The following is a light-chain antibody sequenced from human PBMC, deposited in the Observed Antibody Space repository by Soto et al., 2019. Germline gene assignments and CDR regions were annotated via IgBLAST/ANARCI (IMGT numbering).Light chain of an antibody. Sequence: DIVMTESPLSLPVTPGEPASMSCRSSQSLLHSNGFIYLDCYLQKPGQPPQLLIYLGSFRASGVSDRLSGSGSGTDFTLQLSTVEAEDVGVYYCMQALQVPPTFGQGTKVDIK. CDR2: LGS. CDR3: MQALQVPPT. J-gene: IGKJ1*01. CDR1: QSLLHSNGFIY. V-gene: IGKV2-28*01.